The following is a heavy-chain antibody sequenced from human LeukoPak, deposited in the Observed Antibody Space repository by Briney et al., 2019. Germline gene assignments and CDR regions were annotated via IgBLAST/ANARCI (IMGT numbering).Heavy chain of an antibody. CDR2: ISSSGGTR. J-gene: IGHJ4*02. CDR1: GFAFSVYE. Sequence: GGSLRLSCAASGFAFSVYEMYWVRQAPGKGLEWISYISSSGGTRYYADSVKGRFTISRDNSRNTLSLQMNSLRADDTAVYYCARWKVRGLDYFDYWGQGTLVTVSS. CDR3: ARWKVRGLDYFDY. D-gene: IGHD1-1*01. V-gene: IGHV3-48*03.